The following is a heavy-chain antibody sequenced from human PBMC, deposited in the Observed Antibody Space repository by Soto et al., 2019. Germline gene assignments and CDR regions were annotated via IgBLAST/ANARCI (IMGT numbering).Heavy chain of an antibody. V-gene: IGHV3-7*01. CDR2: IKQDGSEK. J-gene: IGHJ6*03. Sequence: GGSLRLSCAASGFTFSSYWMSWVRQAPGKGLEWVANIKQDGSEKYYVDSVKGRFTISRDNAKNSLYLQMNSLRAEDTAVYYCARDFPPWPQYYYYYMDVWGKGTTVTVSS. CDR1: GFTFSSYW. CDR3: ARDFPPWPQYYYYYMDV.